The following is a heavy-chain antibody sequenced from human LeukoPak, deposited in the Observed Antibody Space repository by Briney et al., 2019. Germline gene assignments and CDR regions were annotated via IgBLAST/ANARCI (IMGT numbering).Heavy chain of an antibody. CDR1: VFTFRIYA. Sequence: GALRLSSADSVFTFRIYATSSVRQTPQKTAEWGSGINGSGGSTYTTDSVRGRFITSTDNSKNTLYVQIKTLRAEHTAVYYCARSIYSAGCSYTFDIWGQGTMVTVSS. CDR3: ARSIYSAGCSYTFDI. V-gene: IGHV3-23*01. CDR2: INGSGGST. J-gene: IGHJ3*02. D-gene: IGHD3-10*01.